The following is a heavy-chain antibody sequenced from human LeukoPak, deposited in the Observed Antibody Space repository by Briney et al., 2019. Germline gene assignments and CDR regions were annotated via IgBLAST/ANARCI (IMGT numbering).Heavy chain of an antibody. Sequence: SGTLSLTCAVSGGSISSSNWWSWVRQPPGKGLEWIGEIYHSGSTNYNPSLKSRVTISVDKSKNQFSLKLSSVTAADTAVYYCASRDDYDILTGYHLDYWGQGTLVTVSS. J-gene: IGHJ4*02. CDR1: GGSISSSNW. CDR3: ASRDDYDILTGYHLDY. CDR2: IYHSGST. V-gene: IGHV4-4*02. D-gene: IGHD3-9*01.